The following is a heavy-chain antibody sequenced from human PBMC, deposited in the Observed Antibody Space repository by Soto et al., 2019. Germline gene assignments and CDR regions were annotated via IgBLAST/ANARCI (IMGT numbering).Heavy chain of an antibody. V-gene: IGHV2-5*02. J-gene: IGHJ5*02. CDR1: GFSLTTGPAG. Sequence: QITLKESGASLLKPTQTLTLTCTFSGFSLTTGPAGVGWIRQPPGKALEWLALIYWDDDRRYSPFLKSRLTITKDTSKDQVVLTMTNMDPVNTGTYYCVHTRGGGNSSCFDAWGQGTLVTVSS. CDR3: VHTRGGGNSSCFDA. D-gene: IGHD2-21*02. CDR2: IYWDDDR.